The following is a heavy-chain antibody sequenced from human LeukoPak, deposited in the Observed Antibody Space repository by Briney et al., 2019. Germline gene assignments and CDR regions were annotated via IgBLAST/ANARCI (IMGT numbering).Heavy chain of an antibody. J-gene: IGHJ4*02. Sequence: KSSETLSLTCTVSGGSISSYYWSWIRQPPGKGLEWIGYIYYSGSTNYNPSLKSRVTISVDTSKNQFSLKLSSVTAADTAVYYCARGYITGTTDYWGQGTLVTVSS. CDR3: ARGYITGTTDY. CDR1: GGSISSYY. D-gene: IGHD1-7*01. V-gene: IGHV4-59*01. CDR2: IYYSGST.